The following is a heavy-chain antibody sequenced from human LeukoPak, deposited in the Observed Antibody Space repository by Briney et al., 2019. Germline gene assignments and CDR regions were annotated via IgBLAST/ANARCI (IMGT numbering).Heavy chain of an antibody. CDR2: ISYDGSNK. J-gene: IGHJ4*02. Sequence: GGSLRLSRAPSGFTLSSYAMHGVRQAPGKGLERGAVISYDGSNKYYADSVKGRFTISRDNSKNTLYLQMNSLRAEDTAVYYCLARYSSGWSFDYWGQGTLVTVSS. D-gene: IGHD6-19*01. CDR1: GFTLSSYA. V-gene: IGHV3-30-3*01. CDR3: LARYSSGWSFDY.